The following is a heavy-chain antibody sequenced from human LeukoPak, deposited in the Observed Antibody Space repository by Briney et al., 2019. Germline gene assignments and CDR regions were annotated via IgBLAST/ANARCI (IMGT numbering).Heavy chain of an antibody. CDR2: INPNSGGT. V-gene: IGHV1-2*02. Sequence: ASVKVSCKASGYTFTGYYMHWVRQAPGQGLEWMGWINPNSGGTNYAQKFQGRVTMTRDTSISTAYMELGRLRSDNTAVYYCARDLSIAAAGTFFGYWGQGTLVTVSS. J-gene: IGHJ4*02. D-gene: IGHD6-13*01. CDR1: GYTFTGYY. CDR3: ARDLSIAAAGTFFGY.